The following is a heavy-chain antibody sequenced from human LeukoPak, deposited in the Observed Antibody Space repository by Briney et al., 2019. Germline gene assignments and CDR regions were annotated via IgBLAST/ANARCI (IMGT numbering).Heavy chain of an antibody. Sequence: SETLSLTCTVSGGSISSYYWSWIRQPAGKGLEWIGRIYTSGSTNYNPSLKSRVTISVDTSKNQFSLKLGSVTAADTAVYYCARCPGSSGWYPLDPYWYFDLWGRGTLVTVSS. CDR1: GGSISSYY. J-gene: IGHJ2*01. CDR2: IYTSGST. D-gene: IGHD6-19*01. CDR3: ARCPGSSGWYPLDPYWYFDL. V-gene: IGHV4-4*07.